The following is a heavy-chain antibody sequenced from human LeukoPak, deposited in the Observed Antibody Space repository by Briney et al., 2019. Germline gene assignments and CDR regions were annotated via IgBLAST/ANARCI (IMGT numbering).Heavy chain of an antibody. Sequence: PGGSLRLSCAASGFTFSSYAMSGVRQAPGKGLEWVSSISSSTSYIYYADSVKGRFTISRDNAKNSLYLQMNSLRAEDTAVYYCASAAAGPEFDYWGQGTLVTVSS. CDR2: ISSSTSYI. J-gene: IGHJ4*02. CDR3: ASAAAGPEFDY. V-gene: IGHV3-21*01. CDR1: GFTFSSYA. D-gene: IGHD6-13*01.